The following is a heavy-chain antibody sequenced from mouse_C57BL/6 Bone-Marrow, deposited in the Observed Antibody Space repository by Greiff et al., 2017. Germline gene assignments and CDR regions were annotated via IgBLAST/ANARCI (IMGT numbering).Heavy chain of an antibody. D-gene: IGHD2-4*01. J-gene: IGHJ2*01. Sequence: QVTLKESGPGILQPSQTLSLTCSFSGFSLSTLGMGVGWIRQPSGKGLEWLAHIWWDDDKYYNPALKSRLTISKDTSKNQVFLKSANVDTADTATYYCARFYYDYDRPFDYWGQGTTLTVSS. CDR3: ARFYYDYDRPFDY. V-gene: IGHV8-8*01. CDR1: GFSLSTLGMG. CDR2: IWWDDDK.